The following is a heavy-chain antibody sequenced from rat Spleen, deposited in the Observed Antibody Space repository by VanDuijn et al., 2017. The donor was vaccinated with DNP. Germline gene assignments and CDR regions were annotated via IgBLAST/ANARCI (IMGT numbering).Heavy chain of an antibody. Sequence: EVQLVESGGGLVQPGRSLKLSCAASGFTFSNYDMAWVRQAPTKGLEWVASISPSGGSAYYRDSVTGRFTISRDNAKSTLYLQMDSLRSEDTATYYCATQERYYYDGYYPMDAWGQGTSVTVSS. CDR1: GFTFSNYD. J-gene: IGHJ4*01. D-gene: IGHD1-12*03. CDR3: ATQERYYYDGYYPMDA. V-gene: IGHV5-19*01. CDR2: ISPSGGSA.